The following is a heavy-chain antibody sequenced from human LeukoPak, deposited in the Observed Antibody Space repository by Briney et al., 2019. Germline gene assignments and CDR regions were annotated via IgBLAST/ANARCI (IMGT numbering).Heavy chain of an antibody. D-gene: IGHD2-21*01. CDR2: FHYAGNT. J-gene: IGHJ4*02. V-gene: IGHV4-39*01. CDR3: ARIRGGYYSNKPQYFDY. Sequence: SETLSLTCSVSGDSISSDSSSWGWFRQPPGKGLEWIGSFHYAGNTYYSPSLKGRITISADTSKNQFSLKLTSVTAADTALYYCARIRGGYYSNKPQYFDYWGQGTLVTVSS. CDR1: GDSISSDSSS.